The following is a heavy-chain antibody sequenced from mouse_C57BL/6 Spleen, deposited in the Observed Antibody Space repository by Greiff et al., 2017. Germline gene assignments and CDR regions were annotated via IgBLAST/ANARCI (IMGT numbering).Heavy chain of an antibody. V-gene: IGHV7-3*01. CDR1: GFTFTDYY. J-gene: IGHJ4*01. CDR3: ARTPLLLRQGAKDY. CDR2: IRNKANGYTT. Sequence: EVKLVESGGGLVQPGGSLSLSCAASGFTFTDYYMSWVRQPPGKALEWLGFIRNKANGYTTEYSASVKGRFTISRDNSQSILYLQMNALRAEDRATYYCARTPLLLRQGAKDYWGQGTSVTVSS. D-gene: IGHD1-1*01.